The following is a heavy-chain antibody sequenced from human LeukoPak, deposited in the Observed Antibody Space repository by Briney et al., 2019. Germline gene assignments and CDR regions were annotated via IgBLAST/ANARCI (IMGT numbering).Heavy chain of an antibody. Sequence: GGSLRLSCAASGFTFSSYGMHWVRQAPGKGLEWVAFIRYDGSNKYYADSVKGRFTISRDNSKNTLYLQMNTLRVEDTAVYYCTRDLMDYDVSTGLHHYYMDVWGQGTTITVSS. J-gene: IGHJ6*02. V-gene: IGHV3-30*02. D-gene: IGHD3-9*01. CDR1: GFTFSSYG. CDR2: IRYDGSNK. CDR3: TRDLMDYDVSTGLHHYYMDV.